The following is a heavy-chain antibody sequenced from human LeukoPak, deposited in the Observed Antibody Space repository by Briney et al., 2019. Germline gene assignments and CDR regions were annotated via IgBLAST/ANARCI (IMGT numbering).Heavy chain of an antibody. J-gene: IGHJ4*02. CDR2: IYHSGST. D-gene: IGHD5-12*01. CDR1: GASISSSAYY. V-gene: IGHV4-39*07. CDR3: ARGEKEWLRFGGRSFDY. Sequence: PSETLSLTCTVSGASISSSAYYWGWIRQPPGKGLEWIGYIYHSGSTYYNPSLKSRVTISVDRSKNQFSLKLSSVTAADTAVYYCARGEKEWLRFGGRSFDYWGQGTLVTVSS.